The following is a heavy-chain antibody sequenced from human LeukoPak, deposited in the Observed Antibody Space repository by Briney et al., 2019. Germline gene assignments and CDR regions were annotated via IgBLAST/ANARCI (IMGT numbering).Heavy chain of an antibody. CDR3: ARGSSSSFWGRW. CDR1: GGTFSSYA. V-gene: IGHV1-69*05. CDR2: IIPIFGTA. J-gene: IGHJ4*02. D-gene: IGHD6-6*01. Sequence: ASVKVSCKASGGTFSSYAISWVRQSPGQGLEWMGGIIPIFGTANYAQKFQGRVKITTDESTSTAYMELSSLRSEDTAVYYCARGSSSSFWGRWWGQGTLVTVSS.